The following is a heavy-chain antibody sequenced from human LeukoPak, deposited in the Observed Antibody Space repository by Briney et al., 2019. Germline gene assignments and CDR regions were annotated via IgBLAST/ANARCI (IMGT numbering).Heavy chain of an antibody. CDR1: GYSFADYY. CDR2: IKPNSGGT. D-gene: IGHD5-24*01. CDR3: ARVRDGYNDAYDI. Sequence: GASVKVSCKASGYSFADYYMHWVRQAPGQGLEWMGWIKPNSGGTRSAQKFQGRVTMTRDTSTSTVYMGLSSLRSEDTAVYYCARVRDGYNDAYDIWGQGTMVTVPS. V-gene: IGHV1-2*02. J-gene: IGHJ3*02.